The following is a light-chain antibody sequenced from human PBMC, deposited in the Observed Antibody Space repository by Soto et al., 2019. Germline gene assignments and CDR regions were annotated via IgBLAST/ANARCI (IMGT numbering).Light chain of an antibody. CDR3: QQYGSSPRT. Sequence: EIVLTQSPGTLSLYTGERATLSCRASQSVSSNYLAWSQQKPGQAPRLLIYGASTRATGVPDRFSGSGSGTDFTLTISRLEPEDFAVYYCQQYGSSPRTFGQGTKVDI. J-gene: IGKJ1*01. V-gene: IGKV3-20*01. CDR1: QSVSSNY. CDR2: GAS.